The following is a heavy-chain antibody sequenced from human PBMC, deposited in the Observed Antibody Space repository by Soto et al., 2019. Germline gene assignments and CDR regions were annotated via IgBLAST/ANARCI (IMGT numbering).Heavy chain of an antibody. J-gene: IGHJ4*02. Sequence: EVQLLESGGGLVQPGGSLRLSRAASGFTFSSYGMTWVRQAPGKGLEWVSFSSATGAGTYYADSVKGRFTISRDNSKNTLYLQMSSLRADDTAVYYCAKDRRAGGNYDFYSDFWGQGVLVIVSS. CDR1: GFTFSSYG. V-gene: IGHV3-23*01. CDR3: AKDRRAGGNYDFYSDF. CDR2: SSATGAGT. D-gene: IGHD2-21*02.